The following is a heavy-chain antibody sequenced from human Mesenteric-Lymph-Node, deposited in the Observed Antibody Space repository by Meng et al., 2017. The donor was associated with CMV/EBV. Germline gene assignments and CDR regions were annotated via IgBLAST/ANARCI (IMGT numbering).Heavy chain of an antibody. CDR3: ARDLDSAFDI. CDR1: GYTFTSYD. D-gene: IGHD3-22*01. V-gene: IGHV1-8*01. Sequence: ASVKVSCKASGYTFTSYDINWVRQATGQGLEWMRWMNPNSDKTGHAQKFQGRVTIARNTSITTAYMELSSLRSEDTAVYYCARDLDSAFDIWGQGTMVTVSS. CDR2: MNPNSDKT. J-gene: IGHJ3*02.